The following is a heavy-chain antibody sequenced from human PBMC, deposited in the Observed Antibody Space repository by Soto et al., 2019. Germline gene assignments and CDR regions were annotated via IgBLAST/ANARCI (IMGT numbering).Heavy chain of an antibody. V-gene: IGHV4-34*01. CDR1: GGSFSGYY. CDR2: INHSGST. Sequence: PSETLSLTCAVYGGSFSGYYWSWIRQPPGKGLEWIGEINHSGSTNYNPSLKSRVTISVDTSKNQFSLKLSSVTAADTAVYYCAIPWRVLAVITEYHDNYMHAW. D-gene: IGHD3-16*02. CDR3: AIPWRVLAVITEYHDNYMHA. J-gene: IGHJ6*03.